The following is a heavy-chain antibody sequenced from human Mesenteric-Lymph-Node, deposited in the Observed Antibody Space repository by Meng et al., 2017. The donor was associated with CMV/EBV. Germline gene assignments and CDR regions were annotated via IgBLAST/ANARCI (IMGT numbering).Heavy chain of an antibody. CDR2: ISTGGNTI. V-gene: IGHV3-48*03. Sequence: GESLKISCAASGFTFSLYEMNWVRQAPGRGLEWVSSISTGGNTIYYADSVKGRFTISRDNAKNSLYLQMNSLEAEDTAVYYCATEYYCDYWGRGTLVTVSS. J-gene: IGHJ4*02. CDR1: GFTFSLYE. CDR3: ATEYYCDY.